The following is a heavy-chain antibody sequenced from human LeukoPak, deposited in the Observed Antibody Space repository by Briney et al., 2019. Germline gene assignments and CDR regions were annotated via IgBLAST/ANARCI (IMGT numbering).Heavy chain of an antibody. CDR1: GFTFSTYG. V-gene: IGHV3-48*03. D-gene: IGHD3-10*01. Sequence: PGGSLRLSCAASGFTFSTYGMNWVRRVPGKGLEWVSYISSRGGTIYYADSVKGRFTISRDNAKDSLYLQMNSLRAEDTAVYYCARDTMGWNYYGLDVWGQGTTVTVSS. CDR2: ISSRGGTI. J-gene: IGHJ6*02. CDR3: ARDTMGWNYYGLDV.